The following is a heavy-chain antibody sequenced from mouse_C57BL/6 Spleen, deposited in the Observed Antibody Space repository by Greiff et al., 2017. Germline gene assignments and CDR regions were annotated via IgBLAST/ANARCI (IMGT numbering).Heavy chain of an antibody. D-gene: IGHD2-3*01. Sequence: QVQLQQSGAELARPGASVKLSCKASGYTFTSYGMSWVKQRPGQGLEWIGEIYPRSGDTYYNQKFKGKATLTADKSSSTAYMELRSLTSEDSAVYYCARGDGYSGYWGQGTTLTVSS. V-gene: IGHV1-81*01. CDR3: ARGDGYSGY. CDR1: GYTFTSYG. J-gene: IGHJ2*01. CDR2: IYPRSGDT.